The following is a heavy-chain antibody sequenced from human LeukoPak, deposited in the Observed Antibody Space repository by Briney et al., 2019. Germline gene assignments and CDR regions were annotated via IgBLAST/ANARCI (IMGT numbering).Heavy chain of an antibody. CDR2: INPNSGGT. V-gene: IGHV1-2*02. CDR3: ARDRYYGLGSHPEGGGMDV. CDR1: GYTFTGYY. Sequence: ASVKVSCKASGYTFTGYYMHWVRQAPGQGLEWMGWINPNSGGTNYAQKLQGRVTMTTDTSTTTAYMELTSLRSDDTAMYYCARDRYYGLGSHPEGGGMDVWGRGPRSPSPQ. J-gene: IGHJ6*01. D-gene: IGHD3-10*01.